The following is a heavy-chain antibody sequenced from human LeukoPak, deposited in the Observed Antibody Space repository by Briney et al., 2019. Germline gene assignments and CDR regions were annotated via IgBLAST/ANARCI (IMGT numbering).Heavy chain of an antibody. J-gene: IGHJ4*02. CDR2: ISAYNGNT. CDR1: GYIFTNYG. V-gene: IGHV1-18*04. CDR3: GQRYCSGGSCFDY. Sequence: ASVKVSCKASGYIFTNYGISWVRQAPGQGLEWMGWISAYNGNTNYAQKLQGRVTMTTDTSTSTAYMELRSLRSDDTAVYYCGQRYCSGGSCFDYWGQGTLVTVSS. D-gene: IGHD2-15*01.